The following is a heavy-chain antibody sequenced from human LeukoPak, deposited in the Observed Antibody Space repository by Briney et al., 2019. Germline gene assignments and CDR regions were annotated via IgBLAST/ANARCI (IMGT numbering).Heavy chain of an antibody. CDR2: ISGSGDSA. Sequence: GGSLRLSCAASGFTFSSYAMSWVRQAPGKGLEWVSAISGSGDSAYYADSVKGRFTISRDNSKNTLYLQMNSLRAEDAAVYYCVRGNDYGGPHYWGQGTLVTVSS. V-gene: IGHV3-23*01. D-gene: IGHD4-23*01. J-gene: IGHJ4*02. CDR3: VRGNDYGGPHY. CDR1: GFTFSSYA.